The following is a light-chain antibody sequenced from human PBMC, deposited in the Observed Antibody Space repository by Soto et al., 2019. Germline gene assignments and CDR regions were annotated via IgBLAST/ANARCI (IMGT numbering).Light chain of an antibody. V-gene: IGLV2-14*01. J-gene: IGLJ1*01. CDR1: SSDVGGYNY. CDR2: DVS. Sequence: QSALTQPASVSGSPGPAITISCTGTSSDVGGYNYVSWYQQHPGKAPKLMIYDVSNRPSGVSNRFPGSKSGNTASLTSAGLQAEDEADYYCRSYTTSNTRQIVFGTGTKLTVL. CDR3: RSYTTSNTRQIV.